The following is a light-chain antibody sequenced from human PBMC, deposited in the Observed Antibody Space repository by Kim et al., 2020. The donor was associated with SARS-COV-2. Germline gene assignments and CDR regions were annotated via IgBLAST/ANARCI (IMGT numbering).Light chain of an antibody. J-gene: IGKJ2*01. CDR1: RSMSAGY. V-gene: IGKV3-20*01. Sequence: SPGDRATLSCRASRSMSAGYLTWYQQKPGQAPRLLMYSASTRATGIPDRFSGSESGTDFILTINRLEPEDSAFYYCHHLSSSPYYTFGQGTKLEI. CDR2: SAS. CDR3: HHLSSSPYYT.